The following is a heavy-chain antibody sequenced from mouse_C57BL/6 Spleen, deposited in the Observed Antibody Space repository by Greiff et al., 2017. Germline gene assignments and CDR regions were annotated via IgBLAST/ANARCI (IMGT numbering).Heavy chain of an antibody. J-gene: IGHJ3*01. CDR1: GYTLTSYW. D-gene: IGHD3-2*02. V-gene: IGHV1-52*01. CDR3: ARGGDSSGSFAY. Sequence: QVQLQQPGAEPVRPGFSVKLFCKASGYTLTSYWMHWVEQRPIPRLERVGNIDPFDSETHYNQKVKDKATLTVDKSSSTAYMQLSSLTSEDSAVYYCARGGDSSGSFAYWGKGTLVTVSA. CDR2: IDPFDSET.